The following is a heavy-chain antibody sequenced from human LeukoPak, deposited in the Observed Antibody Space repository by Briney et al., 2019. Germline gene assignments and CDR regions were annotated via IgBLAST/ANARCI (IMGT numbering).Heavy chain of an antibody. CDR2: MNSGGNV. V-gene: IGHV3-66*01. J-gene: IGHJ4*02. Sequence: GGSLRLSCVASGITVSTNYMSWVRQAPGKGLEWVSVMNSGGNVYYTDSVRGRFNISRDIFKNTLSLQMNTLRVEDTAVYYCAREMAKQYSFDSWGQGTLVTVSS. D-gene: IGHD5-24*01. CDR3: AREMAKQYSFDS. CDR1: GITVSTNY.